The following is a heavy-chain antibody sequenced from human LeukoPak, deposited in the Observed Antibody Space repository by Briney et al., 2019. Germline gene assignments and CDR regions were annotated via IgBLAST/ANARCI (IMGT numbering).Heavy chain of an antibody. D-gene: IGHD2-15*01. Sequence: ASVKVSCKASGYTFTSYGISWVRQAPGQGLEWMGWISAYNGNTNYAQKLQGRVTMTTDTYTSTAYVELRSLRSDDTAVYYCARDGSVVVANWFDPWGQGTLVTVSS. J-gene: IGHJ5*02. V-gene: IGHV1-18*01. CDR2: ISAYNGNT. CDR3: ARDGSVVVANWFDP. CDR1: GYTFTSYG.